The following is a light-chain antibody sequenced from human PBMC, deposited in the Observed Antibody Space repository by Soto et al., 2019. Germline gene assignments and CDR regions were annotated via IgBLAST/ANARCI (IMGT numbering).Light chain of an antibody. CDR3: QQYDSLPVT. V-gene: IGKV1-33*01. CDR1: QDINNY. J-gene: IGKJ4*01. Sequence: DIQMTQSPSSLSASVGDRVTITCQASQDINNYLNWYQQKPGRAPNLLIFDASDLETGVPSRFSGSGSGTDFTLTISSLQAEDTATYYCQQYDSLPVTFGGGTKVELK. CDR2: DAS.